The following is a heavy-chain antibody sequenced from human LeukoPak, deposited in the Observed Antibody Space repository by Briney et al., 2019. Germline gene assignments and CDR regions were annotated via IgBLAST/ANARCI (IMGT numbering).Heavy chain of an antibody. CDR2: INHSGST. CDR3: ASTVGATHYYYYMDV. V-gene: IGHV4-34*01. J-gene: IGHJ6*03. CDR1: GGSFSGYY. D-gene: IGHD1-26*01. Sequence: SETLSLTCAVYGGSFSGYYWSWIRQPPGKGLEWIGEINHSGSTNYNPSLKSRVTISVDTSKNQFSLKLSSVTAADTAVYYCASTVGATHYYYYMDVWGKGTTVTVSS.